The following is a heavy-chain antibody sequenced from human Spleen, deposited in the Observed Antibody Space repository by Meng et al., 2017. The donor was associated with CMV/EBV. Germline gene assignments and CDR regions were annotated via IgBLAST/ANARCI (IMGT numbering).Heavy chain of an antibody. D-gene: IGHD5-12*01. J-gene: IGHJ3*02. CDR1: GFTFDDYA. V-gene: IGHV3-9*01. CDR3: AKDRGDVIIPDVTGYSGYDNWGAFDI. CDR2: ISWNSGSL. Sequence: GGSLRLSCAASGFTFDDYAMHWVRQAPGKGLEWVSGISWNSGSLDYADSVKDRFTISRDNGENSLYLQMNSLRAEDTALYYCAKDRGDVIIPDVTGYSGYDNWGAFDIWGQGTMVTVSS.